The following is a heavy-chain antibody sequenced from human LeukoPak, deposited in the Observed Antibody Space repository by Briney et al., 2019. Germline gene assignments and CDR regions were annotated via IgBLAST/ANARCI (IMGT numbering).Heavy chain of an antibody. D-gene: IGHD2-15*01. CDR2: IYYSGST. CDR1: GGSISSYY. V-gene: IGHV4-59*08. J-gene: IGHJ4*02. CDR3: ARQLGYCSGGSCFDFDY. Sequence: TASETLSLTCTVSGGSISSYYWSWIRQPPGKGLEWIGYIYYSGSTNYNPSLKSRVTISVDTSKNQFSLKLSSVTAADTAVYYCARQLGYCSGGSCFDFDYWGQGTLVTVSS.